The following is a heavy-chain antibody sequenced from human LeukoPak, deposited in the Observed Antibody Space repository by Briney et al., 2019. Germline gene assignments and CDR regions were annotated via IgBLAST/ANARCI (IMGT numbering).Heavy chain of an antibody. V-gene: IGHV3-23*01. CDR2: ISDSGGST. J-gene: IGHJ4*02. D-gene: IGHD3-22*01. CDR1: GITLSNYG. CDR3: AKRGVVIRVILVGFHKEAYYFDS. Sequence: PGGSLRLSCAVSGITLSNYGMTWLRQAPGKGLEWVAGISDSGGSTNYADSVKGRFTISRDNPKNTLYLQMNSLRAEDTAVYFCAKRGVVIRVILVGFHKEAYYFDSWGQGALVTVSS.